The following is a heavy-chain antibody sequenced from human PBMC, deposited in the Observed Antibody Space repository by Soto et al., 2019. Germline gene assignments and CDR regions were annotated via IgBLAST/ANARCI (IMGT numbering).Heavy chain of an antibody. CDR1: GGSISSSSYY. D-gene: IGHD3-3*01. CDR2: IYHSGST. J-gene: IGHJ5*02. V-gene: IGHV4-39*07. CDR3: ARGLRFLEWLSTRNWFDP. Sequence: SETLSLTCTVSGGSISSSSYYWGWIRQPPGKGLEWIGSIYHSGSTNYNPSLKSRVTISVDTSKNQFSLKLSSVTAADTAVYYCARGLRFLEWLSTRNWFDPWGQGTLVTVSS.